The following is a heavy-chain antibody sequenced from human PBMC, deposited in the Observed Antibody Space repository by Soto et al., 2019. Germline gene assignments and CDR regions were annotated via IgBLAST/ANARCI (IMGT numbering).Heavy chain of an antibody. V-gene: IGHV4-4*02. Sequence: QVQLQESGPGLVKPSGTLSLTCEVSGGSISSNYWWSWVRQPPGKGLEWIGEMYHSGSTTYNPSVKCRAARSVDKSNIYFFMDLVSVTAVATAVYYCARLHMITCAGHVYSPFHISRQGTMVTVSS. CDR3: ARLHMITCAGHVYSPFHI. CDR1: GGSISSNYW. J-gene: IGHJ3*02. D-gene: IGHD3-16*01. CDR2: MYHSGST.